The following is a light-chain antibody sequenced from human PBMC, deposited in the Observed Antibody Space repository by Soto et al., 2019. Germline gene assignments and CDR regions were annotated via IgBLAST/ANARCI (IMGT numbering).Light chain of an antibody. CDR3: GTWDSSLGAVV. CDR1: SSNIGNNY. CDR2: DNT. Sequence: QAVLTQPPSVSAAPGQKVTISCSGSSSNIGNNYVSWYQHLPGAAPKLLIYDNTKRPSGIPDRFSGSKSGTSATLGITGLQTGDEAEYYCGTWDSSLGAVVFSGGTQLTVL. V-gene: IGLV1-51*01. J-gene: IGLJ2*01.